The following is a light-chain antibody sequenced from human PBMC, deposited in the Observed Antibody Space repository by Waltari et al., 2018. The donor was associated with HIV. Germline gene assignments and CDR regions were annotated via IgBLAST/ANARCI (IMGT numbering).Light chain of an antibody. CDR1: QSVSNAY. Sequence: EIELTQSPGTLSLSLGERATLSCRASQSVSNAYLAWYQQKPGQAPRLLIYGASSRATGIPDRFSGSGSGTDFTLTISRLEPEDFAVFYCQQYGSLPVTFGQGTKVEIK. CDR2: GAS. J-gene: IGKJ1*01. V-gene: IGKV3-20*01. CDR3: QQYGSLPVT.